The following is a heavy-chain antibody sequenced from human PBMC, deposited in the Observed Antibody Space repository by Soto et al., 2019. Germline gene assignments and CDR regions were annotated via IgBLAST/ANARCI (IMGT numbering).Heavy chain of an antibody. CDR1: GGTFSSYA. D-gene: IGHD3-22*01. J-gene: IGHJ4*02. V-gene: IGHV1-69*06. Sequence: QVQLVQSGAEVKKPGSSVQVSCKDSGGTFSSYAISWVRQAPGQGLEWMGGIIPIFGTANYAQKFQGRVTITADKSTSTAYMELSSLRSEDTAVYYCARATYYYDSSGYTHFDYWGQGTLVTVSS. CDR2: IIPIFGTA. CDR3: ARATYYYDSSGYTHFDY.